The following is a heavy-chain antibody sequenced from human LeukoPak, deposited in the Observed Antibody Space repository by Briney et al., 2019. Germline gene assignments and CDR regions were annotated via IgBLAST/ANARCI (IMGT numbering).Heavy chain of an antibody. J-gene: IGHJ6*02. CDR2: IYYSGST. CDR1: GGSISSSSYY. CDR3: ARLPYSGSYWGDYYYYYGMDV. V-gene: IGHV4-39*07. Sequence: PSETLSLTCTVSGGSISSSSYYWGWIRQPPGKGLEWIGSIYYSGSTYYNPSLKSRVTISVDTSKNQFSLKLSSVTAADTAVYYCARLPYSGSYWGDYYYYYGMDVWGQGTTVTVSS. D-gene: IGHD1-26*01.